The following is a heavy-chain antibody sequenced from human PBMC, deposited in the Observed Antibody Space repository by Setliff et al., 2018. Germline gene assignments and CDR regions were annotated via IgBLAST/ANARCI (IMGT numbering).Heavy chain of an antibody. CDR3: ARSPPTVVVTAIQAIFDY. V-gene: IGHV1-69*05. D-gene: IGHD2-21*02. J-gene: IGHJ4*02. CDR2: TIPIFGTT. CDR1: GGTFSDYG. Sequence: GASVKVSCKASGGTFSDYGISWVRQAPGQGLEWMGGTIPIFGTTDYAQKFQGRVTIITDESTTTAYMELSSLGSEDTAVYYCARSPPTVVVTAIQAIFDYWGQGTLVTVSS.